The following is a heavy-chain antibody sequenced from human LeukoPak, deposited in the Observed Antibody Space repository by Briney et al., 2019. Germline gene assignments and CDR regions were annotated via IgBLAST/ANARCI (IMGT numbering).Heavy chain of an antibody. J-gene: IGHJ5*02. V-gene: IGHV1-69*04. Sequence: SVKVSCKASGGTFSSYAISWVRQAPGQGLEWMGRIIPILGIANYAQKFQGRVTITADKSTSTAYMELSSLRSEDTAVYYCAREFVGIATNWFDPWGQGTLVTVSS. CDR1: GGTFSSYA. CDR2: IIPILGIA. D-gene: IGHD6-13*01. CDR3: AREFVGIATNWFDP.